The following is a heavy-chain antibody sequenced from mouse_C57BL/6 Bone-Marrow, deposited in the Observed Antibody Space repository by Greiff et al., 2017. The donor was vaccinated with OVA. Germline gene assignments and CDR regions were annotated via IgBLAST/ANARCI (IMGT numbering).Heavy chain of an antibody. D-gene: IGHD2-4*01. Sequence: EVMLVESGGGLVKPGGSLKLSCAASGFTFSSYAMSWVRQTPEQRLEWVATISDGGSYTYYPDNVKGRFTISRDNAKNNLYLQMSHLKSEDTAMYYCAREGDYLYAMDYWGQGTSVTVSS. V-gene: IGHV5-4*01. CDR3: AREGDYLYAMDY. J-gene: IGHJ4*01. CDR2: ISDGGSYT. CDR1: GFTFSSYA.